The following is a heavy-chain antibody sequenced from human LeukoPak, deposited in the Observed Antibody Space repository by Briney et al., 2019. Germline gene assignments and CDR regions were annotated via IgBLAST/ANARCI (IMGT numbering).Heavy chain of an antibody. D-gene: IGHD6-19*01. V-gene: IGHV1-69*05. J-gene: IGHJ4*02. CDR3: ARRGSGWYEY. CDR2: IIPIFGTA. CDR1: GGTFSSYA. Sequence: ASVKVSCKASGGTFSSYAISWVRQAPGQGLDWMGRIIPIFGTANYAQKFQGRVTIPTDEYTSTAYTELSSLRSEAPAVYYCARRGSGWYEYWGQGTLVTVSS.